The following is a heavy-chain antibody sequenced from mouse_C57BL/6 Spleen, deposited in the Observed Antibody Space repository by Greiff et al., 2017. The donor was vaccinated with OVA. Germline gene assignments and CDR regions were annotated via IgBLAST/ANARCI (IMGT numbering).Heavy chain of an antibody. Sequence: EVQLQQSGPELVKPGASVKISCKASGYTFTDYYMNWVKQSHGKSLEWIGDINPNNGGNSYNPKFKGKATLTVDNSSSTAYMELRCLTSENSAVDYCARFYGSSYDYAMDYWGQGTSVTVSS. V-gene: IGHV1-26*01. CDR3: ARFYGSSYDYAMDY. CDR1: GYTFTDYY. J-gene: IGHJ4*01. D-gene: IGHD1-1*01. CDR2: INPNNGGN.